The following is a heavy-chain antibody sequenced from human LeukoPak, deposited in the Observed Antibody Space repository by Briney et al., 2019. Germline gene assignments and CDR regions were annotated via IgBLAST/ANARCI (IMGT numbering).Heavy chain of an antibody. CDR2: ISSSGSTI. CDR3: ARFYCSSTSCLEDY. V-gene: IGHV3-11*01. Sequence: GGSLRLSRAASGFTFSDYYMSWIRQAPGKGLEWVSYISSSGSTIYYADSVKGRFTISRDNAKNSLYLQMNSLRAEDTAVYYCARFYCSSTSCLEDYWGQGTLVTVSS. D-gene: IGHD2-2*01. J-gene: IGHJ4*02. CDR1: GFTFSDYY.